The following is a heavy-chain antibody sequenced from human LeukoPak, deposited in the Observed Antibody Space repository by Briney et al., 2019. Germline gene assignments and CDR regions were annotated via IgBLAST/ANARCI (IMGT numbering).Heavy chain of an antibody. CDR3: AREDSSSWDPY. Sequence: GASVKVSCKASGYTFTGYYMHWVRQAPGQGLEWMGWISAYNGNTNYAQKLQGRVSMTTDTSTSTAYMELRSLRSDDTAVYYCAREDSSSWDPYWGQGTLVTVSS. J-gene: IGHJ4*02. D-gene: IGHD6-13*01. V-gene: IGHV1-18*04. CDR2: ISAYNGNT. CDR1: GYTFTGYY.